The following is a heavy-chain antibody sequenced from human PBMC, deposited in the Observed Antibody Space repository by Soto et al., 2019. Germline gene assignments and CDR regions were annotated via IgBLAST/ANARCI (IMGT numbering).Heavy chain of an antibody. CDR1: GYTFTSYG. D-gene: IGHD2-21*02. CDR2: ISAYNGNI. V-gene: IGHV1-18*04. J-gene: IGHJ4*02. Sequence: QVQLVQSGAEVKKPGASVKVSCKASGYTFTSYGISWVRQAPGQGLEWMGWISAYNGNINYAQKLQGRVTMTTDTSTSTAYMELRSLRSDDTAVYYCAREPYCGGDCYSPHFDYWGQGTLVTVSS. CDR3: AREPYCGGDCYSPHFDY.